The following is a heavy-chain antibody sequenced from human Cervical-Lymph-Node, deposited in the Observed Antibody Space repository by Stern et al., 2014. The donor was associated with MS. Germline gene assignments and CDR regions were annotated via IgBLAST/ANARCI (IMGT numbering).Heavy chain of an antibody. V-gene: IGHV4-61*02. CDR2: IYTSGST. CDR3: ARVAYYGDYERIDY. CDR1: GGSISSGSYY. Sequence: QVQLQESGPGLVKPSQTLSLTCTVSGGSISSGSYYWSWIRQPAGKGLEGIGRIYTSGSTNYNPSLKSRVNISVDTSKNQLPMKLSSVTAADTAVYYCARVAYYGDYERIDYWGQGTLVTVSS. D-gene: IGHD4-17*01. J-gene: IGHJ4*02.